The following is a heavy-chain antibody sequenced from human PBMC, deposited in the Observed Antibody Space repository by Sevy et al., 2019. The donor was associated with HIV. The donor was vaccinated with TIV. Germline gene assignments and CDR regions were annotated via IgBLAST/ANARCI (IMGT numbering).Heavy chain of an antibody. CDR2: ISHDGNYK. D-gene: IGHD2-21*02. Sequence: GGSLRLACAASGFTFSNYYMHWVRQAPGKGREWVAVISHDGNYKNYADSVKVRLTISRDDLKNTLYLQMSSLRPEDTAVYFCARLFSCGGDCYYLDYWGQGALVTVSS. CDR1: GFTFSNYY. CDR3: ARLFSCGGDCYYLDY. V-gene: IGHV3-30-3*01. J-gene: IGHJ4*02.